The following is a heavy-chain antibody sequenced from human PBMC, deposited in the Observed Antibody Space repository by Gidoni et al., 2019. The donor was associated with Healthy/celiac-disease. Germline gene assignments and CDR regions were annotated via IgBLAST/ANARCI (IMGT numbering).Heavy chain of an antibody. Sequence: QLQLQESGPRLVKPSETLSLTCTVSGGSISSSSYYWGWIRQPPGKGLEWIGSIYYSGSTYYNPSLKSRVTISVDTSKNQFSLKLSSVTAADTAVYYCARVNSDERFDPWGQGTLVTVSS. D-gene: IGHD1-20*01. CDR2: IYYSGST. CDR1: GGSISSSSYY. CDR3: ARVNSDERFDP. J-gene: IGHJ5*02. V-gene: IGHV4-39*07.